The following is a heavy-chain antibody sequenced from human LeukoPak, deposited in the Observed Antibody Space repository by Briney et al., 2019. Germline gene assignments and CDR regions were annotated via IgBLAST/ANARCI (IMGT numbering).Heavy chain of an antibody. Sequence: GASLQISCKGSGYSFTSYWIGWVRQMPGKGLEWMGIIYPGDSDTRYSPSFQGQVTISADKSISTAYLQWSSLKASDTAMYYCARRYSSGYWYAVNWFDPWGQGTLVTVSA. D-gene: IGHD6-19*01. CDR1: GYSFTSYW. J-gene: IGHJ5*02. V-gene: IGHV5-51*01. CDR2: IYPGDSDT. CDR3: ARRYSSGYWYAVNWFDP.